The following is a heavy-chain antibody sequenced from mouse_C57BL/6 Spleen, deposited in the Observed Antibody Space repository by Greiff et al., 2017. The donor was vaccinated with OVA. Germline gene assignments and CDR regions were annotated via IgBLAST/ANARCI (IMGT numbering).Heavy chain of an antibody. J-gene: IGHJ4*01. CDR1: GYTFTSYW. V-gene: IGHV1-55*01. CDR2: IYPGSGST. D-gene: IGHD1-1*01. Sequence: QVQLQQPGAELVKPGASVKMSCKASGYTFTSYWITWVKQRPGQGLEWIGDIYPGSGSTNYNEKFKSKATLTVDTSSSTAYMQLSSLISEDSAVYYCARSPITTVVERAMDYWGQGTSVTVSS. CDR3: ARSPITTVVERAMDY.